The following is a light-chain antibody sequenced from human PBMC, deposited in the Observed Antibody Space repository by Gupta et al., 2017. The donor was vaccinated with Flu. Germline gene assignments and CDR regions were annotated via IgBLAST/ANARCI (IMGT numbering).Light chain of an antibody. J-gene: IGLJ1*01. Sequence: QSALTQPASVSGSPGQSITISCTGTSSDAGGYKFVSWYQQHPGTAPKLWRYDVSSRPSGMSNRGSGSKPGTTESLTISGLQVDDDAYYDCCSYTSSSTRVFGTGTKVTVL. CDR1: SSDAGGYKF. CDR3: CSYTSSSTRV. V-gene: IGLV2-14*03. CDR2: DVS.